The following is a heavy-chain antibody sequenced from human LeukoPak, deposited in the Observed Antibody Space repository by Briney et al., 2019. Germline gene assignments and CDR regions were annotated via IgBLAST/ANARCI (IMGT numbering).Heavy chain of an antibody. Sequence: SGPTLVKPTQTLTLTCTFSGFSLSTRGVGVGWIRQPPEKALEWLALIYWNDDKRYSPSLKSRLTITKDTSKNQVVLTMTNMDPVDTATYYCAHRGYGDYNSVWFDPWGQGTLVTVSS. V-gene: IGHV2-5*01. CDR2: IYWNDDK. CDR1: GFSLSTRGVG. J-gene: IGHJ5*02. CDR3: AHRGYGDYNSVWFDP. D-gene: IGHD4-17*01.